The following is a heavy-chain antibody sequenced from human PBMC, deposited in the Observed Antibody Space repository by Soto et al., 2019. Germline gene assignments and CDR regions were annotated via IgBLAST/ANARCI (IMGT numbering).Heavy chain of an antibody. J-gene: IGHJ4*02. Sequence: QLQLQESGSGLVKPSQTLSLTCAVSGGSISSGGFSWSWIRQPPGKGLESIGYIYHSGSTYYNPSPKSRVTISVDRSKNQCSLKLSSVTAADTAVYYCAGGIAARPLGYWGQGTLVTVSS. V-gene: IGHV4-30-2*01. CDR3: AGGIAARPLGY. CDR1: GGSISSGGFS. CDR2: IYHSGST. D-gene: IGHD6-6*01.